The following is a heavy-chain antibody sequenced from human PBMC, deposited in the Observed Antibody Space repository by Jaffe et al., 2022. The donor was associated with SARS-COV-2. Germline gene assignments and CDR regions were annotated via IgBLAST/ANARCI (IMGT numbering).Heavy chain of an antibody. J-gene: IGHJ5*02. Sequence: QVQLQQWGAGLLKPSETLSLTCAVYGGSFSGYYWSWIRQPPGKGLEWIGEINHSGSTNYNPSLKSRVTISVDTSKNQFSLKLSSVTAADTAVYYCARYNIVVVPAAKGTNWFDPWGQGTLVTVSS. CDR2: INHSGST. CDR1: GGSFSGYY. V-gene: IGHV4-34*01. CDR3: ARYNIVVVPAAKGTNWFDP. D-gene: IGHD2-2*01.